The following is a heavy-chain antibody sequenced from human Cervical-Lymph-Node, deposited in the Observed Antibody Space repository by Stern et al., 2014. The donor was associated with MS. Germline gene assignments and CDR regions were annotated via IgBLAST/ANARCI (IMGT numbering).Heavy chain of an antibody. CDR3: AAALRPRYYYGTDV. D-gene: IGHD6-6*01. J-gene: IGHJ6*02. CDR1: GLTFSNTA. Sequence: QMQLVQSGPEVKKPGTSVKVSCKTSGLTFSNTAVQWVRQARGQRLERMGWIVVGGGYTKYAQKFQERVTITRDMSTSTAYMELSSLSSEDTAVYYCAAALRPRYYYGTDVWGQGTTVTVSS. CDR2: IVVGGGYT. V-gene: IGHV1-58*01.